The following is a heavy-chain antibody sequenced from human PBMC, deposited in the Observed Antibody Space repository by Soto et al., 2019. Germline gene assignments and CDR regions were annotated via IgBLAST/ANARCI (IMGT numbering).Heavy chain of an antibody. V-gene: IGHV4-59*01. J-gene: IGHJ4*01. CDR3: ARMSVNTARDLHY. CDR1: GGSISSYY. D-gene: IGHD5-18*01. Sequence: QVHLQESGPGLVKPSETLSLICTVSGGSISSYYWSWIRQPQGKGLEWIGYMHYGGSTNYNPALKSRVTMSVDTSTNHFSLKLHSVTAADTAVYYCARMSVNTARDLHYWGQGTLVTVSS. CDR2: MHYGGST.